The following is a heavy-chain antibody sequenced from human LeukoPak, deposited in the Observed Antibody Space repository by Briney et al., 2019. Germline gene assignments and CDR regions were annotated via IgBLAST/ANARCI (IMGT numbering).Heavy chain of an antibody. D-gene: IGHD5-12*01. Sequence: PGGSLRLSCAASGFTFSSYAMSWVRQAPGKGLEWVSAISGSGGSTYYADSVKGRFTISRDNSKNTLYLQVNSLRAEDTAVYYCAKVVAGYIDYYFDHWGQGILVTVSS. CDR2: ISGSGGST. CDR3: AKVVAGYIDYYFDH. CDR1: GFTFSSYA. V-gene: IGHV3-23*01. J-gene: IGHJ4*02.